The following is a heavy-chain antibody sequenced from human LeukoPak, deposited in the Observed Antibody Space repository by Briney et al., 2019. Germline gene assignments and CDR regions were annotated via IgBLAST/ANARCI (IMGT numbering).Heavy chain of an antibody. CDR1: GYTFTSYG. J-gene: IGHJ6*02. Sequence: ASVKVSCKASGYTFTSYGISWVRQAPGQGLEWMGWISAYNGNTNYAQKLQGRVTMTTDTSTSKAYMELRSLRSDDTAVYYCARYVTSSSWYGTTWYYYGMDVWGQGTTATVSS. V-gene: IGHV1-18*01. D-gene: IGHD6-13*01. CDR3: ARYVTSSSWYGTTWYYYGMDV. CDR2: ISAYNGNT.